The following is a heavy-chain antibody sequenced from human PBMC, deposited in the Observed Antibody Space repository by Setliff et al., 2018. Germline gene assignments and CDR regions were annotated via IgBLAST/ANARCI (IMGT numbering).Heavy chain of an antibody. V-gene: IGHV4-59*01. J-gene: IGHJ6*02. CDR3: ARDEGSSYFYGMDV. CDR1: GGSISSYY. D-gene: IGHD6-13*01. CDR2: IYYTGST. Sequence: SEILSLTCTVSGGSISSYYWSWIRQPPGKGLEWIGYIYYTGSTNYNPSLKSRVTISVDTSKNQFSLKLSSVTAADTAVYYCARDEGSSYFYGMDVWGQGTTVTVSS.